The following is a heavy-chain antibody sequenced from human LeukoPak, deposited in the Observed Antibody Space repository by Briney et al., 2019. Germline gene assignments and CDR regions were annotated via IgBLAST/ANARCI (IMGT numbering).Heavy chain of an antibody. CDR2: ISYDGSNK. D-gene: IGHD6-19*01. V-gene: IGHV3-30-3*01. J-gene: IGHJ4*02. CDR3: ARTPPAVAGTVYYFDY. CDR1: GFTFSSYA. Sequence: GRSLRLSCAASGFTFSSYAMHWVRQAPGKGLEWVAVISYDGSNKYYADSVKGRFTISRDNSKNTLYLQMNSLRAEDTAVYYCARTPPAVAGTVYYFDYWGQGTLVTVSS.